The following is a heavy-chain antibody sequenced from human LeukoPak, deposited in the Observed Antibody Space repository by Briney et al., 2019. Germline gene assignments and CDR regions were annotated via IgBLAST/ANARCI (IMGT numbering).Heavy chain of an antibody. CDR2: IYYSGST. CDR3: ARKGPASYYYGMDV. J-gene: IGHJ6*02. CDR1: GGSISSYY. Sequence: SETLSLTCTVSGGSISSYYWSWIRQPPGKGLEWIGYIYYSGSTNYNPSLKSRVTISVDTSKNQFSLKLSSVTAADTAVYYCARKGPASYYYGMDVWGQGTTVTVSS. V-gene: IGHV4-59*01. D-gene: IGHD2-2*01.